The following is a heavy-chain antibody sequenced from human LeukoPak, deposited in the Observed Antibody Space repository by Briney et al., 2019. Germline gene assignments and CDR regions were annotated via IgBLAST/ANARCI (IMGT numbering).Heavy chain of an antibody. V-gene: IGHV2-5*02. D-gene: IGHD6-6*01. CDR1: GFSLSTSGVG. Sequence: SGPTLVKPTQTLTLTCTFSGFSLSTSGVGVGWIRQPPGKALEWLALIYWDDDKRYSPSLKSRLTITKDTSKNQVVLTMTNMDPVDTATYYCAHRGPIAARLGAYNWFDPWGQGTLVTVSS. CDR3: AHRGPIAARLGAYNWFDP. CDR2: IYWDDDK. J-gene: IGHJ5*02.